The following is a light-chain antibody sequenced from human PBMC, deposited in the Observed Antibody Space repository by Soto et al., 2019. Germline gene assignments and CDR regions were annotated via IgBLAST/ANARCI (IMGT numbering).Light chain of an antibody. CDR1: ESVSSNF. V-gene: IGKV3-20*01. J-gene: IGKJ4*01. Sequence: EIVLTQSPGTLSLSPGERATLSCRASESVSSNFLAWYQQNPGQAPRLLIYGASSRATGIPDRFGGSGSGTDFTLTISRLEPEDFTMYYCQQYGSSPLTFGGGTKVEIK. CDR3: QQYGSSPLT. CDR2: GAS.